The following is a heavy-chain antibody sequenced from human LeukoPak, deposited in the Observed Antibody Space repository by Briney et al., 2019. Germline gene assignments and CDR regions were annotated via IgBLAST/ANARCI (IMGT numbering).Heavy chain of an antibody. V-gene: IGHV3-21*01. CDR2: ISSSSSYI. J-gene: IGHJ5*02. CDR1: GFTFSSYS. CDR3: ARVTYYYDSSGYS. Sequence: GGSLRLSCAASGFTFSSYSMNWVRQAPGKGLEWVSSISSSSSYIYYADSVKGRFTISRDNAKNSLYLQMNSLRAEDTAVYYCARVTYYYDSSGYSWGQGTLVTVSS. D-gene: IGHD3-22*01.